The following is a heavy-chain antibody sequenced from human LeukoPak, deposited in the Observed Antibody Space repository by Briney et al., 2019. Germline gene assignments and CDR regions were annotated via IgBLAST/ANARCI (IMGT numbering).Heavy chain of an antibody. J-gene: IGHJ4*02. CDR2: ISGSGGST. V-gene: IGHV3-23*01. CDR3: AKASRMVYAMGCDY. D-gene: IGHD2-8*01. Sequence: PGGSLRLSCAASGFTFSSYAMSWVRQAPGKGLEWVSAISGSGGSTYYADSVKGRFTISRDNSKNTLYLQMNSLRAEDTAVYYCAKASRMVYAMGCDYWGQGTLVTVSS. CDR1: GFTFSSYA.